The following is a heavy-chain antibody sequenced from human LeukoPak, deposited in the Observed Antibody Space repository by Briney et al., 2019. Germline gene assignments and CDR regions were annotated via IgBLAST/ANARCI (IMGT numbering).Heavy chain of an antibody. Sequence: QPGGSLRLSCAASEFTLRNYWMSWVRQAPGKGLEWVANIKQDGSEKYYVDSVKGRFTISRDNAKNSLYLQMNSLRAADTAVYYCARSLTRTYFDYWGQGTLVTVSS. CDR2: IKQDGSEK. V-gene: IGHV3-7*03. CDR1: EFTLRNYW. J-gene: IGHJ4*02. CDR3: ARSLTRTYFDY. D-gene: IGHD3-9*01.